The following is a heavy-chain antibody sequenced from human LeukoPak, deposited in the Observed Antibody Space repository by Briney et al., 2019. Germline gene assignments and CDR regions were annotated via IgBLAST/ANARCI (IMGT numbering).Heavy chain of an antibody. CDR3: ARDDGDYEHSLDY. D-gene: IGHD4-17*01. CDR2: IYYSGST. J-gene: IGHJ4*02. V-gene: IGHV4-59*01. Sequence: PSXTLXLXXXXXGXSISSYYWSWIRQPPGKGLEWIGYIYYSGSTNYNPSLKSRVTISVDTSKNQFSLKLSSVTAADTAVYYCARDDGDYEHSLDYWGQGTLVTVPS. CDR1: GXSISSYY.